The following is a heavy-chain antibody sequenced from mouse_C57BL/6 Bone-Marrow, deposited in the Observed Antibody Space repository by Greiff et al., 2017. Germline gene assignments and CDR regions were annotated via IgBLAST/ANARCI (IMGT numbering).Heavy chain of an antibody. Sequence: QVQLQQSGPELVKPGASVKISCKASGYTFTDYDINWVKQRPGQGLEWIGWIFTGSGSTYYNEKFKGKATLTVDKSSSTVYMQLSSLTSEDSAVYYCAREGYDYLDYWGQGTTLTVSS. CDR1: GYTFTDYD. J-gene: IGHJ2*01. CDR2: IFTGSGST. D-gene: IGHD2-3*01. V-gene: IGHV1-75*01. CDR3: AREGYDYLDY.